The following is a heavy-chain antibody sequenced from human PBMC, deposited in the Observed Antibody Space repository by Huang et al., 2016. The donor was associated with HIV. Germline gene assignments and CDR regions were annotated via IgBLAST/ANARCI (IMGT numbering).Heavy chain of an antibody. CDR3: ARTGVAVSDDTEYFQH. D-gene: IGHD3-3*01. V-gene: IGHV4-39*02. CDR1: GDSFNSNTFY. J-gene: IGHJ1*01. Sequence: LQESGPGLVGPSETLSLTCAVSGDSFNSNTFYWGWIRRPPGKALEWIGSICYSGTTSYNPALKRRARIAVDASKKRIFVHLRAVTAADTGVYYCARTGVAVSDDTEYFQHWGQGALGTIS. CDR2: ICYSGTT.